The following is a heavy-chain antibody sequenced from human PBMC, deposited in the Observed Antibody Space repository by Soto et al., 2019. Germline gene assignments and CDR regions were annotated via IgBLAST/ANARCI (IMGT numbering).Heavy chain of an antibody. J-gene: IGHJ4*02. CDR3: ARVFVVTHLDPAGGSWYFDY. CDR2: INPNSGGT. V-gene: IGHV1-2*04. D-gene: IGHD6-13*01. CDR1: GYTFTGYY. Sequence: GASVEGSSKASGYTFTGYYMHWVRQGPGQRLGGMGWINPNSGGTNYAQKFQGWVTMTRDTSISTAYMELSRLRSDDTAVYYCARVFVVTHLDPAGGSWYFDYWGQGTLVTVSS.